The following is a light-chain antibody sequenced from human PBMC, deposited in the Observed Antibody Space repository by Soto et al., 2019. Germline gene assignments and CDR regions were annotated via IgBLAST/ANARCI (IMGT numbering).Light chain of an antibody. CDR3: QQRSNWPPAST. J-gene: IGKJ5*01. V-gene: IGKV3-11*01. CDR1: QSVSSY. Sequence: EIVLTQSPATPSLSPGERATLSCRASQSVSSYLAWYQQKPGQAPRLLIYDASNRATGIPARFSGSGSGTDFTLTISSLEPEDFAVYYCQQRSNWPPASTFGQGTRLEIK. CDR2: DAS.